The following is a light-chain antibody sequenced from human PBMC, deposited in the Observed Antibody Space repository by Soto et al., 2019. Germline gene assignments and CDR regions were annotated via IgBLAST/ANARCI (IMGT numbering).Light chain of an antibody. CDR3: CSYAGRSPVV. CDR1: SSDVGGYNY. V-gene: IGLV2-14*01. J-gene: IGLJ3*02. Sequence: QSALTQPASVSGSPGQSITISCTGTSSDVGGYNYVSWYQQHPGKAPKLMIYEVSNRPSGVSNRFSGSKSGNTASLTISGLLPEDEADYYCCSYAGRSPVVFGGGTKLTVL. CDR2: EVS.